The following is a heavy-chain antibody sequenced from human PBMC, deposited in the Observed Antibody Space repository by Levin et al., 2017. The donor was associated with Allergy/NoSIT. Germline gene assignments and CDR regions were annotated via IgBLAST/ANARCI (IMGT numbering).Heavy chain of an antibody. D-gene: IGHD2-8*02. CDR3: ARDRYCTGGVCAMGAY. CDR2: IWYDRSNK. V-gene: IGHV3-33*01. J-gene: IGHJ4*02. Sequence: GESLKISCAASGFTFSSYGMHWVRQAPGKGLEWVAVIWYDRSNKYYADSVKGRFTISRDNSKNTLYLQMNSLRAEDTAVYYCARDRYCTGGVCAMGAYWGQGTLVTVSS. CDR1: GFTFSSYG.